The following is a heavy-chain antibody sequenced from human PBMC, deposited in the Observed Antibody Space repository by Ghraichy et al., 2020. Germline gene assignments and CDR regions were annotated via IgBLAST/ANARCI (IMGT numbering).Heavy chain of an antibody. J-gene: IGHJ3*02. CDR1: GGSISSSSYY. CDR3: ARLWYDFWSGRNDAFDI. CDR2: IYYSGST. V-gene: IGHV4-39*01. D-gene: IGHD3-3*01. Sequence: SETLSLTCTVSGGSISSSSYYWGWIRQPPGKGLEWIGSIYYSGSTYYNPSLKSRVTISVDTSKNQFSLKLSSVTAADTAVYYCARLWYDFWSGRNDAFDIWGQGTMVTVSS.